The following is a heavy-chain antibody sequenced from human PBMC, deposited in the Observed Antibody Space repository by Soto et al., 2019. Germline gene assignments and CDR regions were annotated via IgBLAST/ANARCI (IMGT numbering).Heavy chain of an antibody. CDR1: VFTFRNFV. Sequence: EVQLLESGGGVVQPGGSLRLSCAASVFTFRNFVMSWVRQAPGKGLEWVSAIRATGGQTFYADSVKGRFTISRDNSKNMLYLQIDSLRDEDTALYFCAQDRGWGVVSPSHDSWGQGTLVTVSS. CDR2: IRATGGQT. J-gene: IGHJ4*02. CDR3: AQDRGWGVVSPSHDS. D-gene: IGHD2-21*01. V-gene: IGHV3-23*01.